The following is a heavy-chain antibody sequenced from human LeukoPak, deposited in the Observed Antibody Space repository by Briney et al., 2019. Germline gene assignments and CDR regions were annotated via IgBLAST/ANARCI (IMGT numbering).Heavy chain of an antibody. CDR2: ISSSSSYI. D-gene: IGHD5-12*01. V-gene: IGHV3-21*01. CDR1: GFTFSSYS. CDR3: AKAPRGYSGVDY. Sequence: GGSLRLSCAASGFTFSSYSMNWVRQAPGKGLEWVSSISSSSSYIYYADSVKGRFTISRDNSKNTLYLQMNSLRAEDTAVYYCAKAPRGYSGVDYWGQGTLVTVSS. J-gene: IGHJ4*02.